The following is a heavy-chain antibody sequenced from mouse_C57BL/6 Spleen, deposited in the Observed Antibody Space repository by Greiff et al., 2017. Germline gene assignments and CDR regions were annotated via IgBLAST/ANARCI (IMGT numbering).Heavy chain of an antibody. CDR3: ARNGDITTVVATDYAMDY. J-gene: IGHJ4*01. CDR2: IDPANGNT. CDR1: GFNIKNTY. Sequence: VQLQQSVAELVRPGASVKLSCTASGFNIKNTYMHWVQQRPEQGLEWIGRIDPANGNTKYAPKFQGKATITADTSSNTAYLQLSSLTSEDTAIYYCARNGDITTVVATDYAMDYWGQGTSVTVSS. D-gene: IGHD1-1*01. V-gene: IGHV14-3*01.